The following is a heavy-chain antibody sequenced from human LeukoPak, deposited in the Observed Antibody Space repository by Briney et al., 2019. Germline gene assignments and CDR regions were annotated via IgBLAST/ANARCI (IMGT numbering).Heavy chain of an antibody. Sequence: GGSLRLSCAASGFTFSSYAMSWVRQAPGKGLEWVSAISGSGGSTYYADSVKGRFTISRDNSKNTLYLQMNRLRAEDTAVYYCAKVLSIAVAALTPFDYWGQGTLVTVSS. J-gene: IGHJ4*02. CDR1: GFTFSSYA. V-gene: IGHV3-23*01. D-gene: IGHD6-19*01. CDR3: AKVLSIAVAALTPFDY. CDR2: ISGSGGST.